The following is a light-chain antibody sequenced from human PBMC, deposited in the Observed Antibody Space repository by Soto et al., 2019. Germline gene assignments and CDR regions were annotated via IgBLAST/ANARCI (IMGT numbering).Light chain of an antibody. CDR2: GAS. J-gene: IGKJ1*01. CDR1: QSVSSN. Sequence: EIVMTQSPATPSVSPGERATLSCRASQSVSSNLAWYQQKPGQAPRLLIYGASTRATGIPARFSGSGSGTEFTLTISSLQSDDSAVYYCQHYNDWPPAWAFGHGTKVDIK. CDR3: QHYNDWPPAWA. V-gene: IGKV3-15*01.